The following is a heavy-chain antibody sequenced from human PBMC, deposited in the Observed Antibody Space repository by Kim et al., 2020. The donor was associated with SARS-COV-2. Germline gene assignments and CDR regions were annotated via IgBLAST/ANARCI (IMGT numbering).Heavy chain of an antibody. CDR2: ISSNGGST. D-gene: IGHD3-9*01. CDR3: ARGAGYDILTGYPQYYYKDV. J-gene: IGHJ6*03. Sequence: GGSLRLSCAASGFTFSSYAMHWVRQAPGKGLEYVSAISSNGGSTYYANSVKGRFTISRDNSKNTPYLQMGSLRAEDMAVYYCARGAGYDILTGYPQYYYKDVWGKGTTVTVSS. CDR1: GFTFSSYA. V-gene: IGHV3-64*01.